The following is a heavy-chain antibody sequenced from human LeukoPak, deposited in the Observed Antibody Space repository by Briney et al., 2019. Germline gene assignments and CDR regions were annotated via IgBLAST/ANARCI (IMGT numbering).Heavy chain of an antibody. CDR1: GYTFTSYY. V-gene: IGHV1-46*01. CDR2: INPRGGST. Sequence: ASVKVSCKASGYTFTSYYMHWVRQAPGQGLEWMGIINPRGGSTSYAQKFQGRVTMTRDTSTSTVYMELSSLRSEDTAVYYCAREGCSSTSCYSRYYYYGMDVWGQGTTVTVSS. D-gene: IGHD2-2*02. CDR3: AREGCSSTSCYSRYYYYGMDV. J-gene: IGHJ6*02.